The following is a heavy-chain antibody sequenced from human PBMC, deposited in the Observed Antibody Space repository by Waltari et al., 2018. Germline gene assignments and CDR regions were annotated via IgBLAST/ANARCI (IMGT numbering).Heavy chain of an antibody. CDR3: ARSYGSGPHFDY. V-gene: IGHV4-39*07. CDR2: IYYSGST. CDR1: GGSISSSSYY. J-gene: IGHJ4*02. Sequence: KPSETLSLTCTVSGGSISSSSYYWGWIRQPPGKGLEWIGSIYYSGSTYYNPSLKSRVTISVDTSKNQFSLKLSSVTAADTAVYYCARSYGSGPHFDYWGQGTLVTVSS. D-gene: IGHD3-10*01.